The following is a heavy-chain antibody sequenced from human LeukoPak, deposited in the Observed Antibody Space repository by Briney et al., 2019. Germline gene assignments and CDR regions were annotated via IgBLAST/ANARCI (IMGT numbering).Heavy chain of an antibody. CDR1: GGSISSYY. CDR3: AICRGYVVHY. V-gene: IGHV4-4*07. J-gene: IGHJ4*02. D-gene: IGHD5-12*01. CDR2: IYTSGSN. Sequence: SETLSLTCTVSGGSISSYYWSWIRQPAGKGLEWIGLIYTSGSNNYNPSLKSRVTMSVDTSKNQSPLKLSSVTAADTAVYYCAICRGYVVHYWGQGTLVTVSS.